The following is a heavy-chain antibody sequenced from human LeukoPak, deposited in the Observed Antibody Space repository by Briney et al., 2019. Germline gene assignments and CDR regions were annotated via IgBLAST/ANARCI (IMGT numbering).Heavy chain of an antibody. Sequence: SETLSLTSTVPGGSITSYYWSWIRQPARKGLEWIGRIYTTGGTNYIPSLKSRFTISIDKSKNQFSLKLSSVTAADTAVYYCARGDTVATGLYDYWGQGTLVTVSS. J-gene: IGHJ4*02. CDR2: IYTTGGT. CDR1: GGSITSYY. CDR3: ARGDTVATGLYDY. D-gene: IGHD5-12*01. V-gene: IGHV4-4*07.